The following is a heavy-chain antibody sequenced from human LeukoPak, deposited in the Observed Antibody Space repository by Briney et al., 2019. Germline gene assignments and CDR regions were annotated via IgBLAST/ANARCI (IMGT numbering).Heavy chain of an antibody. J-gene: IGHJ6*02. Sequence: GGSLTLPCAVSGLPFDDYTMHWVRQAPGKGXXXXXXXXXXXXXTYYAVSVEGRFPISRDNSKNSLYLQMNSLRTEDTALYYCAKDISEGWLQNAKYCYYYGMDVWGQGTTVTVSS. CDR3: AKDISEGWLQNAKYCYYYGMDV. CDR1: GLPFDDYT. D-gene: IGHD5-24*01. CDR2: XXXXXXXT. V-gene: IGHV3-43*01.